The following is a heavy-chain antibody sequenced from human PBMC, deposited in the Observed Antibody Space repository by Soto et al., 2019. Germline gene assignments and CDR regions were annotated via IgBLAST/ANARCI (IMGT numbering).Heavy chain of an antibody. CDR1: GVTFSSYA. J-gene: IGHJ4*02. Sequence: HPGGSLRLSCEASGVTFSSYAMGGVRQAPGKGLEWVSAISGSGVSTYYADSVKGRFTISRDNSKNTLYLQMNSLRAEDTAVYYCAKSPGMYYYDSSGYYHYDYWGQGTLVTVSS. CDR3: AKSPGMYYYDSSGYYHYDY. D-gene: IGHD3-22*01. V-gene: IGHV3-23*01. CDR2: ISGSGVST.